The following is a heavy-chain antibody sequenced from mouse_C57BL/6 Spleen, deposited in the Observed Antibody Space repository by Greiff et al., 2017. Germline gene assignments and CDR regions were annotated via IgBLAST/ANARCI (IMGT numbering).Heavy chain of an antibody. CDR2: INPSSGYT. V-gene: IGHV1-4*01. CDR3: TRDDSYYFDY. J-gene: IGHJ2*01. Sequence: QVQLQQSGAELARPGASVKMSCKASGYTFTSYTMHWVKQRPGQGLEWIGYINPSSGYTKYNQKFKDKATLTADKSSSTAYMQLSSLTSEDSAVYYWTRDDSYYFDYWGQGTTLTVSS. CDR1: GYTFTSYT. D-gene: IGHD2-4*01.